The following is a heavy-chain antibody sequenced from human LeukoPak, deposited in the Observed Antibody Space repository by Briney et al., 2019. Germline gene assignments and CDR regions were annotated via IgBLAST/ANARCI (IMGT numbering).Heavy chain of an antibody. CDR3: ARGVVPATIYFNYYGMDV. V-gene: IGHV3-21*01. CDR2: ISSSSSYI. CDR1: GFTFSSYS. D-gene: IGHD2-2*01. J-gene: IGHJ6*02. Sequence: KSGGSLRLSCAASGFTFSSYSMNWVRQAPGKGLEWVSSISSSSSYIYYADSVKGRFTISRDNAKNSLYLQMNSLRAEDTAVYYCARGVVPATIYFNYYGMDVWGQGTTVTVSS.